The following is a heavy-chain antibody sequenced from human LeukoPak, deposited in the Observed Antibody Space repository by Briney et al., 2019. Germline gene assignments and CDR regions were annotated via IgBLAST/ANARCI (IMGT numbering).Heavy chain of an antibody. D-gene: IGHD7-27*01. V-gene: IGHV4-59*08. J-gene: IGHJ5*02. CDR1: GGSMSSYY. Sequence: SETLSLTCTVSGGSMSSYYWNWIRQSPGKGLEWIGRIYGTGNAYYNPSLKSRVAMSVDAPRNQFSLTLTSVTAADTAIYYCARLKTGDVHKKTNKWFDPWGQGTLVTVSS. CDR2: IYGTGNA. CDR3: ARLKTGDVHKKTNKWFDP.